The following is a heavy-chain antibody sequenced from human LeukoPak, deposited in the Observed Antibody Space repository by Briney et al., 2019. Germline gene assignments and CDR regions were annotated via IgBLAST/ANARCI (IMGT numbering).Heavy chain of an antibody. CDR1: GGSISSGSYY. J-gene: IGHJ3*02. V-gene: IGHV4-61*02. Sequence: SETLSLTCTVSGGSISSGSYYWSWIRQPAGKGLEWIGRIYTSGSTNYNPSLKSRVTISVDTSKNQFSLKLSSVTAADTAVYYCARHGSAFDIWGQGTMVTVSS. CDR2: IYTSGST. CDR3: ARHGSAFDI.